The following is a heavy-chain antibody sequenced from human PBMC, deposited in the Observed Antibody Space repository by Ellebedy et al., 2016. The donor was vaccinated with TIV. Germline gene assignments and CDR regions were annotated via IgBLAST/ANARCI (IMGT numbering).Heavy chain of an antibody. V-gene: IGHV1-69*04. CDR2: IMPILGIA. J-gene: IGHJ4*02. Sequence: AASVKVSCKASAGTFSSYAISWVRQAPGQGLEWMGRIMPILGIANYAQKFQGRVTITADKSTSTAYMDLSSRRSEDTAGYYCAGGVKINRPTMVRGVITPFDYWGQGTLVTVSS. CDR1: AGTFSSYA. CDR3: AGGVKINRPTMVRGVITPFDY. D-gene: IGHD3-10*01.